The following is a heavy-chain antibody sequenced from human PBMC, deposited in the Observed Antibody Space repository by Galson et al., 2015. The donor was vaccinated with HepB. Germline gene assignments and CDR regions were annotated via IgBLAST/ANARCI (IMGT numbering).Heavy chain of an antibody. CDR2: IYYSGST. Sequence: LSLTCTVSGGSVSSGSYYWSWIRQPPGKGLEWIGYIYYSGSTNYNPSLKSRVTISVDTSKNQFSLKLSSVTAADTAVYYCAGASPRGLRTDYWGQGTLVTVSS. CDR3: AGASPRGLRTDY. D-gene: IGHD1-1*01. CDR1: GGSVSSGSYY. J-gene: IGHJ4*02. V-gene: IGHV4-61*01.